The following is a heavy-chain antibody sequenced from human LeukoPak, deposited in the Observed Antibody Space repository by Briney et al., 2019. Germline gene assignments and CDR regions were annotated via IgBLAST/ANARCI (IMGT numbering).Heavy chain of an antibody. J-gene: IGHJ4*02. CDR3: AKVRPPLFMVATLDY. CDR2: ISGSGGST. CDR1: GFTFSSYA. V-gene: IGHV3-23*01. Sequence: GGSLRLSCAASGFTFSSYAMSWVRQAPGKGLEWVSAISGSGGSTYYADSVKGRFTISRDNSKSTLYLQMNSLRAEDTAVYYCAKVRPPLFMVATLDYWGQGTLVTVSS. D-gene: IGHD5-12*01.